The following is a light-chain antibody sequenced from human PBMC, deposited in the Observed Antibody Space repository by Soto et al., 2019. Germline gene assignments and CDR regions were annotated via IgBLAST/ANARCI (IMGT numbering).Light chain of an antibody. J-gene: IGKJ4*01. CDR1: QSVSRS. V-gene: IGKV3-11*01. CDR3: LQRSNR. Sequence: EIVLTQSPATLSLSPGDRAVLSCRASQSVSRSLTWYQHKPGQAPRLLIYDASTRATGIPRRFSGSGSGTDFTLTISSLEPEDFAVYYCLQRSNRFGGGTKVDIK. CDR2: DAS.